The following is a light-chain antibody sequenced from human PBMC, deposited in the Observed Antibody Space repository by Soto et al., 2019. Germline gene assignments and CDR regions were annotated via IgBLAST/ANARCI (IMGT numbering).Light chain of an antibody. CDR3: SSYTSSSTYV. Sequence: QSVLTQPDSVSGSPGQSIAISCTGTSSDIGRYSYVSWYQQHPGKAPKLMIYEVTNRPSGVSNRFSGSKSGNTASLTISGLQAEDEADYYCSSYTSSSTYVFGTGTKVTVL. CDR1: SSDIGRYSY. J-gene: IGLJ1*01. CDR2: EVT. V-gene: IGLV2-14*01.